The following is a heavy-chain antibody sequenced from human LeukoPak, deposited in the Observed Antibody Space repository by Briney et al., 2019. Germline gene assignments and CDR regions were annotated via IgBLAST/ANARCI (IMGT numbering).Heavy chain of an antibody. CDR2: INYSGST. CDR1: GGSISSGGHY. Sequence: SQTLSLTCTVSGGSISSGGHYWSWIRQHPGKGLEWIGYINYSGSTYYNPSLKSRVTISVDTSMNQFSLKLSFVTTADTAVYYCARALGYCSGGSCTRGYNWFDPWGQGTLVTVSS. D-gene: IGHD2-15*01. J-gene: IGHJ5*02. CDR3: ARALGYCSGGSCTRGYNWFDP. V-gene: IGHV4-31*03.